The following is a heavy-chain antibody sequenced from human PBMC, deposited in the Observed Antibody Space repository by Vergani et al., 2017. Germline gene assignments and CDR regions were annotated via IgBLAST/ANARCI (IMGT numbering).Heavy chain of an antibody. CDR1: GGTFSSYT. Sequence: QVQLVQSGAEVKKPGSSVKVSCKASGGTFSSYTISWVRQAHGQGLEWMGRIIPILGIANYAQKFQGRVTITADKSTSTAYMELSSLRSEDTAVYYCARDRGTACSSTSCYELYYYYGMDVWGQGTTVTVSS. V-gene: IGHV1-69*08. D-gene: IGHD2-2*01. CDR3: ARDRGTACSSTSCYELYYYYGMDV. CDR2: IIPILGIA. J-gene: IGHJ6*02.